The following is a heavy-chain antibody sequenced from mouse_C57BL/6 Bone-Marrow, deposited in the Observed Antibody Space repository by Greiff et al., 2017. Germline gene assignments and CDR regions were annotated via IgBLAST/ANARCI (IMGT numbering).Heavy chain of an antibody. Sequence: QVHVKQPGAELVKPGASVKLSCKASGYTFTSYWMHWVKQRPGQGLEWIGMIHPNSGSTNYNEKFKSKATLTVDKSSSTAYMQLSSLTSEDSAVYYCARKGYGGSLYYFDYWGQGTTLTVSS. J-gene: IGHJ2*01. CDR1: GYTFTSYW. CDR3: ARKGYGGSLYYFDY. V-gene: IGHV1-64*01. CDR2: IHPNSGST. D-gene: IGHD1-1*01.